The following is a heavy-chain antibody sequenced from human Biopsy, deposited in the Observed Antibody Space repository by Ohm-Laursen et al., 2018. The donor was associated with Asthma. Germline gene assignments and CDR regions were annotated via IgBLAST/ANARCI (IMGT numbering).Heavy chain of an antibody. CDR1: GGSISSNFYY. D-gene: IGHD1-26*01. Sequence: TLSLTCTVSGGSISSNFYYWGWIRQPPGKGLEWIGNIYKSGQVYYNLSLKSRVTISVDTSKNQFSLQLRSVTAADTAVYYCARQKLVAAEGPFEVWGQGIMVIVSS. CDR2: IYKSGQV. J-gene: IGHJ3*01. CDR3: ARQKLVAAEGPFEV. V-gene: IGHV4-39*01.